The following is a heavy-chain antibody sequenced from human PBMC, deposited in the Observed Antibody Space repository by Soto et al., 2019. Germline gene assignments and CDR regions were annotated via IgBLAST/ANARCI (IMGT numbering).Heavy chain of an antibody. CDR3: ATHGGQGALPFDY. CDR2: ISSSSSYT. J-gene: IGHJ4*02. Sequence: EVQLVESGGGLVKPGGSLRLSCAASGFTFSSYSMNWVRQAPGKGLEWVSSISSSSSYTNYADSVKGRFTISRDNAKNSLYLQMNSLRAEDTAVYYCATHGGQGALPFDYWGQGTLVTVSS. V-gene: IGHV3-21*01. D-gene: IGHD2-15*01. CDR1: GFTFSSYS.